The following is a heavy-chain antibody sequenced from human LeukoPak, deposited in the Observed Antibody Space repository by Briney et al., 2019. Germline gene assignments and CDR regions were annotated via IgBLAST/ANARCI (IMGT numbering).Heavy chain of an antibody. CDR3: ARDRPYFFDY. V-gene: IGHV3-64*01. J-gene: IGHJ4*02. CDR2: ISSNGGST. Sequence: GGSLRLSCAASGFTFSSYAMHWVRQAPGKGLEYVSAISSNGGSTYYANSVKGRFTISRDNSKNTLYLQMGSLRAEDTAVYYWARDRPYFFDYWGQGTLVTVFS. CDR1: GFTFSSYA.